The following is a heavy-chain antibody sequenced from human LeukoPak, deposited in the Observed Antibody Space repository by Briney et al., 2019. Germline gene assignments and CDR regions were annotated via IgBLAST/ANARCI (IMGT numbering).Heavy chain of an antibody. CDR2: ISGSGGNT. CDR1: GFTFSSYG. D-gene: IGHD1-1*01. CDR3: AKSKQLAPWDY. Sequence: GGSLRLSCAASGFTFSSYGMTWVRQAPGKGLEWVSTISGSGGNTYYADSVKGRFTISRDNSKNTLYLQMNSLRAEDTAVYYCAKSKQLAPWDYWGQGTLVTVSS. V-gene: IGHV3-23*01. J-gene: IGHJ4*02.